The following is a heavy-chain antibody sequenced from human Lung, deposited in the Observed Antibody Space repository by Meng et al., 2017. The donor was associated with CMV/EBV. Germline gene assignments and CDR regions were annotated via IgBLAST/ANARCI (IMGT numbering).Heavy chain of an antibody. CDR1: GGSFSGYD. CDR3: ARGSTSVTMIVVVITAASLAYDS. Sequence: SXTXSLXCAVYGGSFSGYDWSWIRQSPGKGLEWIGEINHRGSTNYNPSLKSRLTISVDTSKNQFSLKLNSVTAADTAVYYCARGSTSVTMIVVVITAASLAYDSWGQGTXVTSSS. CDR2: INHRGST. D-gene: IGHD3-22*01. V-gene: IGHV4-34*01. J-gene: IGHJ4*02.